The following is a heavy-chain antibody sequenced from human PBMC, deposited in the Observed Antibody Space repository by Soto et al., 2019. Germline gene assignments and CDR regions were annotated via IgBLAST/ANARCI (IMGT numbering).Heavy chain of an antibody. D-gene: IGHD3-22*01. Sequence: PGGSLRLSCAASGITFSSYWMHWVRQAPGKGLVWVSRINSDGSSTTYADSVKGRFPISRDNAKNTLYLQMNSLRAEDTAVYYCSRGPYCNDCSAYDRVFEIWGQVTMVTVSS. CDR1: GITFSSYW. CDR3: SRGPYCNDCSAYDRVFEI. CDR2: INSDGSST. V-gene: IGHV3-74*01. J-gene: IGHJ3*02.